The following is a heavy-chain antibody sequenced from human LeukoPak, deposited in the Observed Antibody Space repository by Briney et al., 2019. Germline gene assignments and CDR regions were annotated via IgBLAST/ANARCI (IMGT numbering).Heavy chain of an antibody. Sequence: AASVKVSCKASGYMFTSSGLSWVRQAPGQGLEWMGWISPYSGDTNYAQNLQGRDTVTTDTSTSTAYMELRSLRSDDTAVYYCARPTETSAGYYFDFWGQGTLVTVSS. CDR1: GYMFTSSG. D-gene: IGHD6-13*01. J-gene: IGHJ4*02. V-gene: IGHV1-18*01. CDR2: ISPYSGDT. CDR3: ARPTETSAGYYFDF.